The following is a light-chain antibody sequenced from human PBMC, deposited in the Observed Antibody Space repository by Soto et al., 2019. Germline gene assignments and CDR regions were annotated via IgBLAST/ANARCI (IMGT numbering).Light chain of an antibody. V-gene: IGLV1-36*01. CDR3: SAWDDSLNGPV. CDR2: YDD. CDR1: TPNIGNNA. Sequence: QLVLTQPPSVSAAPRQRVTISCSGSTPNIGNNAVNWYQLLPGKAPKLLIYYDDLLPSGVSDRFSGSKSGTSASPAISGLQSEDEADYFCSAWDDSLNGPVFGGGTKLTVL. J-gene: IGLJ2*01.